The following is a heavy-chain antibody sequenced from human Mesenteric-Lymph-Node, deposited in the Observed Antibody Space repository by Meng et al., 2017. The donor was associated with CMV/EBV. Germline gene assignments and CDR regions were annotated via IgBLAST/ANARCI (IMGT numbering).Heavy chain of an antibody. CDR3: AREWLSALDY. Sequence: SETLSLTCAVYGGSFSGYYWSWIRQPPGKGLEWIGEINHSGSTNYNPSLKSRVTISVDTSKNQFSLKLSSVTAADTAVYYCAREWLSALDYWGRGRLVTVSS. CDR2: INHSGST. D-gene: IGHD3-22*01. J-gene: IGHJ4*02. V-gene: IGHV4-34*01. CDR1: GGSFSGYY.